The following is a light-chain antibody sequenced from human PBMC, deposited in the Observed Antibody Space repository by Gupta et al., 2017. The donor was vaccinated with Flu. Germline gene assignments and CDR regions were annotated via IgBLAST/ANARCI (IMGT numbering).Light chain of an antibody. CDR1: SSNIGSNS. J-gene: IGLJ3*02. CDR2: SNN. Sequence: QSVLTQPPSASGTPGQRVTLPCSGGSSNIGSNSVHWYQHLPGTAPKLFIYSNNQRPSGVPDRFSGSKSGTSASLAISGLQSEDEADYYCAAWDDSLNGWVFGGGTKLTVL. V-gene: IGLV1-44*01. CDR3: AAWDDSLNGWV.